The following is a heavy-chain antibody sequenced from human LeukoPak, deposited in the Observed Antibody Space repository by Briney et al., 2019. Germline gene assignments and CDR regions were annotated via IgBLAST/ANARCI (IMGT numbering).Heavy chain of an antibody. CDR2: IIPIFGTA. Sequence: SVKVSCKASGGTFSSYAIGWVQQAPGQGLEWMGGIIPIFGTANYAQKFQGRVTITADESTSTAYMELSSLRSEDTAVYYCARTRIAAAGTSYWGQGTLVTVSS. V-gene: IGHV1-69*01. CDR1: GGTFSSYA. J-gene: IGHJ4*02. D-gene: IGHD6-13*01. CDR3: ARTRIAAAGTSY.